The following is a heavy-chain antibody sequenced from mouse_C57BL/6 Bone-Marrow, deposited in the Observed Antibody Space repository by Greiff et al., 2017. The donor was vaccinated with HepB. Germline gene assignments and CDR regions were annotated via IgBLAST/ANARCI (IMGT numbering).Heavy chain of an antibody. CDR1: GYAFSSSW. CDR2: IYPGDGDT. Sequence: VQLQQSGPELVKPGASVKISCKASGYAFSSSWMNWVKQRPGKGLEWIGRIYPGDGDTNYNGKFKGKATLTADKSSSTAYMQLSSLTSEDSAVYFCASNWSYAMDYWGQGTSVTVSS. J-gene: IGHJ4*01. V-gene: IGHV1-82*01. CDR3: ASNWSYAMDY. D-gene: IGHD4-1*02.